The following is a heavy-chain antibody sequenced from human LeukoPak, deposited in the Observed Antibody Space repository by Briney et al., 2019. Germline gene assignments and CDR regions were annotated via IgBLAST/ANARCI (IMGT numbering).Heavy chain of an antibody. Sequence: GGSLRLSCAASGFTFDDYTMHWVRQAPGKGLEWVSLITWDGGSTYYADSVKGRFTISRDNAKNSLYLQMNSLRAEDTALYYCARAGGSYYGKSYWGQGTLVTVSS. CDR2: ITWDGGST. CDR1: GFTFDDYT. CDR3: ARAGGSYYGKSY. J-gene: IGHJ4*02. D-gene: IGHD1-26*01. V-gene: IGHV3-43*01.